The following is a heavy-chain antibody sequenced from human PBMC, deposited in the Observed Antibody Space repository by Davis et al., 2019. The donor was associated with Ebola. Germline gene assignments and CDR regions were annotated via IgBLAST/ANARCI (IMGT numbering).Heavy chain of an antibody. CDR1: GYMFDTYW. D-gene: IGHD2-8*02. CDR3: ARQTGGSWTTRFDP. V-gene: IGHV5-51*01. J-gene: IGHJ5*02. CDR2: IYPDDSDT. Sequence: KVSCKGSGYMFDTYWIGWVRQRPGKGLEWMGLIYPDDSDTRYSPSFQGQVTISADKSISTAYLQWSSLKASDTAMYYCARQTGGSWTTRFDPWGQGTLVTVSS.